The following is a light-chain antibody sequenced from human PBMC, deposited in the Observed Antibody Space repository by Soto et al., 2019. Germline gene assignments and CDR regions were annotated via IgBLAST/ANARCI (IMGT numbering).Light chain of an antibody. Sequence: IQMTQSPSTLSGSVVDRVTISCRASQGISSYLACYQQKPGKAPKLLIYAASTLQSGVPSRFSGSGSGTDFTLTISILQPEDFATYYCQQLNSYPNTFGQGTRLEIK. CDR1: QGISSY. CDR2: AAS. J-gene: IGKJ5*01. V-gene: IGKV1-9*01. CDR3: QQLNSYPNT.